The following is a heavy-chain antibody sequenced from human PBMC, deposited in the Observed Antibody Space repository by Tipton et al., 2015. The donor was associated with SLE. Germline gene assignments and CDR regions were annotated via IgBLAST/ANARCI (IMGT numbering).Heavy chain of an antibody. V-gene: IGHV4-38-2*01. J-gene: IGHJ6*02. CDR2: IYHSGTT. Sequence: LRLSCVVSGFTFSSYAMSWIRQAPGKGLEWIGSIYHSGTTYYNPSLKSRVTMSVDTSKNQFSLKLSSVTAADTAVYYCARAPEGDLLGGMDVWGQGTPVTVSS. CDR3: ARAPEGDLLGGMDV. CDR1: GFTFSSYA. D-gene: IGHD3-16*01.